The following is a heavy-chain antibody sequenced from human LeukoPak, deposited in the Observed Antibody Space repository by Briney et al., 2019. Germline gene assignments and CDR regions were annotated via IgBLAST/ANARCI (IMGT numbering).Heavy chain of an antibody. CDR3: ARKGFWSGYYTHNWFDP. J-gene: IGHJ5*02. CDR2: INPNSGGT. Sequence: ASVKVSCKASGYTFTDYYMHWVRQAPGQGLEWMGRINPNSGGTNYAQKFQGRVTMTRDTSISTAYMELSRLRSDDTAVYYCARKGFWSGYYTHNWFDPWGQGTLVTVSS. D-gene: IGHD3-3*01. V-gene: IGHV1-2*06. CDR1: GYTFTDYY.